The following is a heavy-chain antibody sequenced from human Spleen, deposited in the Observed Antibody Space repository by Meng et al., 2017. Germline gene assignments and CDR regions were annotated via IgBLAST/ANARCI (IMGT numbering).Heavy chain of an antibody. Sequence: QVQLQESGPGLVKPSQTLSLTCTVSGGSIRSGDRYWSWIRQPPGKGLEWIGYIYYSGTTYYNPSLESRVTVSVDTSRNQFSLRLSSVTAADTAVYYCARGSGGSYFAYFQHWGQGTLVPSPQ. CDR1: GGSIRSGDRY. CDR3: ARGSGGSYFAYFQH. CDR2: IYYSGTT. D-gene: IGHD1-26*01. J-gene: IGHJ1*01. V-gene: IGHV4-30-4*01.